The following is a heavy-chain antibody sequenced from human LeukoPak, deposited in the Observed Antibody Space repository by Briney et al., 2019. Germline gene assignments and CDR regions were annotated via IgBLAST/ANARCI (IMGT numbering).Heavy chain of an antibody. D-gene: IGHD6-19*01. V-gene: IGHV3-73*01. CDR1: GFTFSGSA. CDR3: TGAGDHSSG. CDR2: IRSKANGYAT. Sequence: GGSLKLSCAASGFTFSGSAMHWVRQASGKGLEWVGRIRSKANGYATAYAASVKGRFTISRDDSKNTAYLQMNSLKTEDTAVYYCTGAGDHSSGWGQGTLVTVSS. J-gene: IGHJ4*02.